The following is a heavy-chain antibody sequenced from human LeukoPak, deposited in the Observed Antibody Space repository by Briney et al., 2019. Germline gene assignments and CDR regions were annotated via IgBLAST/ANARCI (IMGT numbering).Heavy chain of an antibody. V-gene: IGHV4-31*03. CDR3: ARDGTVTTSDAFDI. CDR1: GGSISSGGYY. CDR2: IYYSGST. Sequence: SQTLSLTCTVSGGSISSGGYYWSWIRQHPGKGLEWIGYIYYSGSTYYNPSLKSRVTISVDTSKNQFSLKLSSVTAADTAVYYCARDGTVTTSDAFDIWGRGTMVTVSS. J-gene: IGHJ3*02. D-gene: IGHD4-17*01.